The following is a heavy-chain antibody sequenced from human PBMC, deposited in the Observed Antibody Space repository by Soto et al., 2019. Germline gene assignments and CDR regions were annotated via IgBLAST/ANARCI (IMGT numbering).Heavy chain of an antibody. CDR1: GYTFTSYW. V-gene: IGHV5-51*01. CDR3: AREKSDLELFNWLDP. J-gene: IGHJ5*02. CDR2: IFPRDSYT. D-gene: IGHD1-7*01. Sequence: PGESLKISCQVSGYTFTSYWIGWVRQLPGKGLEWMGIIFPRDSYTKYSPSFQGHVTISVDKSISTAYLQWNSLKASDTAIYYCAREKSDLELFNWLDPWGQGTLVTVSS.